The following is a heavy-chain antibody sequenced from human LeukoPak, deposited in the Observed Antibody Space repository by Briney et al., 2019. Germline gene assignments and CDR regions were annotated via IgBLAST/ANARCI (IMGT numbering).Heavy chain of an antibody. J-gene: IGHJ5*02. CDR1: GYTFTGYY. CDR3: AREGGYCSSTSCYRGWFDP. Sequence: GASVKVSCKASGYTFTGYYMHWVRQAPGQGLEWMGWINPNSGGTNYAQKLQGRVTMTTDTSTSTAYMELRSLRSDDTAVYYCAREGGYCSSTSCYRGWFDPWGQGTLVTVSS. V-gene: IGHV1-2*02. D-gene: IGHD2-2*02. CDR2: INPNSGGT.